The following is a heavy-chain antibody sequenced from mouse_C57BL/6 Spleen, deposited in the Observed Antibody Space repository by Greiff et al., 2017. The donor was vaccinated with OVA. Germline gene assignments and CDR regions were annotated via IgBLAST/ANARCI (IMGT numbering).Heavy chain of an antibody. Sequence: QVQLQQPGAELVKPGASVKLSCKASGYTFTSYWMHWVKQRPGQGLEWIGMIHPNSGSTNYNEKFKGKATLTVDKSSSTAYMQLSSLTSEDSAVYYCARSYGYYFAYWGQGTLVTVSA. V-gene: IGHV1-64*01. CDR2: IHPNSGST. D-gene: IGHD2-3*01. CDR1: GYTFTSYW. J-gene: IGHJ3*01. CDR3: ARSYGYYFAY.